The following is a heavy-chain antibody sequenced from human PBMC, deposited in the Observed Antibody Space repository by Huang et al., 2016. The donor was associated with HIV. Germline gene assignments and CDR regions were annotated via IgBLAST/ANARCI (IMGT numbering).Heavy chain of an antibody. J-gene: IGHJ4*02. D-gene: IGHD3-22*01. CDR2: IYPGDADT. V-gene: IGHV5-51*01. CDR3: VRSTSGYYYRTDY. CDR1: GFSFTKYW. Sequence: EVQLAQSGPEVKKPGESLKISCKGSGFSFTKYWIGWVRKMPGKGLAWMWFIYPGDADTKYGPSFQGQGTISADKSISTAYLQWSSLKASDTAMYYCVRSTSGYYYRTDYWGQGTLVTVSS.